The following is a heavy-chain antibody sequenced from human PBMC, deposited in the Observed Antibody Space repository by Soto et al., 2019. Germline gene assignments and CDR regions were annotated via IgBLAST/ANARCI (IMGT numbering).Heavy chain of an antibody. V-gene: IGHV3-21*01. D-gene: IGHD6-19*01. CDR2: INSDSGYI. CDR3: ARSVAGHFDY. Sequence: GGSLRLSCAASGFTLYTYNMNWVRQAPGKGLEWVSSINSDSGYIWYADSVEGRFTVSRDNAKNSLFLQMNSLRAEDTAAYYCARSVAGHFDYWGQGALVTVSS. CDR1: GFTLYTYN. J-gene: IGHJ4*02.